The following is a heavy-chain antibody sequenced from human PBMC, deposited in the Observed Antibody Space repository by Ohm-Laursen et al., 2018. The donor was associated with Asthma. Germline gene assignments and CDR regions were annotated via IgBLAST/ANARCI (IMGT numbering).Heavy chain of an antibody. CDR2: ISYDGSNK. Sequence: SLRLSCAASGFTFSSYGMHWVRQAPGKGLEWVAVISYDGSNKYYADSVKGRFTISRDNSKNTLYLQMNSLRAEDTAVYYCAKTLGYCSGGSCYSGYGMDVWGQGTTVTVSS. CDR1: GFTFSSYG. V-gene: IGHV3-30*18. J-gene: IGHJ6*02. D-gene: IGHD2-15*01. CDR3: AKTLGYCSGGSCYSGYGMDV.